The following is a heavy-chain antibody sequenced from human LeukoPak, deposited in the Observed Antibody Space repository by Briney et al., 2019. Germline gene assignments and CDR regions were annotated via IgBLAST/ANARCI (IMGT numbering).Heavy chain of an antibody. V-gene: IGHV1-8*01. CDR2: TNPNSGDT. Sequence: ASVTVSCKTSGCTFTGYDINWVRQAAGQGFAWMGWTNPNSGDTGYAHNLQGRITITRDSSTATVFMELSSLRSEDTAMYYCARGRLNGNVDFWGQGTPVTVSS. CDR1: GCTFTGYD. D-gene: IGHD1-20*01. CDR3: ARGRLNGNVDF. J-gene: IGHJ4*02.